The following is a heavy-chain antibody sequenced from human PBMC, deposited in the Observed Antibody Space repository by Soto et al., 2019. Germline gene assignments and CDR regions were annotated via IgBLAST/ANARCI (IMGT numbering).Heavy chain of an antibody. J-gene: IGHJ5*02. D-gene: IGHD6-19*01. CDR2: ISAYNGNT. V-gene: IGHV1-18*01. CDR3: AIELGYSSGWYGEYNWFDP. Sequence: ASVKVSCKASGYTFTSYGISWVRQAPGQGLEWMGWISAYNGNTNYAQKLQGRVTMTTDTSTSTAYMELRSLRSDDTAVYYCAIELGYSSGWYGEYNWFDPWGQGTLVTVSS. CDR1: GYTFTSYG.